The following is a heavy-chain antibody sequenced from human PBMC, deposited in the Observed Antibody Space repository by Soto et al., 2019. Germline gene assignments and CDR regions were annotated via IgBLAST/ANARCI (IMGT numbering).Heavy chain of an antibody. D-gene: IGHD4-17*01. Sequence: ASVKVSCKASGGTFSSYAISWVRQAPGQGLEWMGGIIPIFGTANYAQKFQGRVTITADESTSTAYMELSSLRSEDTAVYYCARDRGYGDYQDFFDYWGQGTLVTVSS. CDR1: GGTFSSYA. J-gene: IGHJ4*02. V-gene: IGHV1-69*13. CDR3: ARDRGYGDYQDFFDY. CDR2: IIPIFGTA.